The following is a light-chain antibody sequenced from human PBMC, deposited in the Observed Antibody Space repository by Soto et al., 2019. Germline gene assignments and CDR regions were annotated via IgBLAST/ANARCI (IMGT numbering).Light chain of an antibody. CDR3: QQYDTLSFT. Sequence: DIQMTQSPSSLSASVGDRVTITCQASHDIINYLNWYQQKLGKAPKLLIYDASNLEPGVPSRFSGSGSGTKFIFTISSLQPEDIATYYCQQYDTLSFTFGPGTKVDL. CDR1: HDIINY. J-gene: IGKJ3*01. CDR2: DAS. V-gene: IGKV1-33*01.